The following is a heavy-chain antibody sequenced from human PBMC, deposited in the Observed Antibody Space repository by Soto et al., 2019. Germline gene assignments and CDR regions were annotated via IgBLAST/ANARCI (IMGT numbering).Heavy chain of an antibody. J-gene: IGHJ6*02. D-gene: IGHD2-2*01. Sequence: GGALRVSCAASGFTFSSYSMNWVRHAPGKGLEWVSSISSSSSYIYYADSVKGRFTISRDNAKNSLYLQMNSLRAEDTAVYYCARSSVPAAMGYYYYYGMDVWGQGTTVTVSS. CDR2: ISSSSSYI. CDR1: GFTFSSYS. CDR3: ARSSVPAAMGYYYYYGMDV. V-gene: IGHV3-21*01.